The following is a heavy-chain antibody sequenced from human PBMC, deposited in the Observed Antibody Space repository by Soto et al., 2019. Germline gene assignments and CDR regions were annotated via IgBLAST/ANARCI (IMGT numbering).Heavy chain of an antibody. CDR2: IKQDGSEK. D-gene: IGHD2-21*02. CDR3: ARVAHIVVVTAIRFDY. J-gene: IGHJ4*02. CDR1: GFTFSNYW. V-gene: IGHV3-7*01. Sequence: GSLRLSCAASGFTFSNYWMSWVRQAPGKGLEWVANIKQDGSEKYYVDSVKGRFTISRDNAKKSLYLQMNSLRAEDTAVYYCARVAHIVVVTAIRFDYWGRGTLVTVSS.